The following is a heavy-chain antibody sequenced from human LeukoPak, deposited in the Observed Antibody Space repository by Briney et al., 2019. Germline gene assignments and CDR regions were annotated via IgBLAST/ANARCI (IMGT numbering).Heavy chain of an antibody. V-gene: IGHV3-30*04. J-gene: IGHJ3*02. D-gene: IGHD3-10*01. CDR2: ISYDGSNR. CDR1: GFTFSSYA. CDR3: AKDLRSGSLLGAFDI. Sequence: GGSLRLSCAASGFTFSSYAMHWVRQAPGKGLEWVAVISYDGSNRYYADSVKGRFTISRDNSKNTLYLQMNSLRAEDTAVYYCAKDLRSGSLLGAFDIWGQGTMVTVSS.